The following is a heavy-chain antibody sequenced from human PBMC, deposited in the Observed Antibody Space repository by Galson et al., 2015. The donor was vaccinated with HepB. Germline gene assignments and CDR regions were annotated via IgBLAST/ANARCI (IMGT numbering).Heavy chain of an antibody. D-gene: IGHD3-3*01. CDR3: ARSPLRFLDWLPYYDYYYMNV. CDR1: GYTFTDYV. CDR2: MNTNTGKP. Sequence: SVKVSCKASGYTFTDYVVNWVRQAPGQGLEWMGWMNTNTGKPTYAPRFAGRFVFSLDTSVNTAYLQISSLETEDTAVYYCARSPLRFLDWLPYYDYYYMNVWGEGTTVTVSS. V-gene: IGHV7-4-1*02. J-gene: IGHJ6*03.